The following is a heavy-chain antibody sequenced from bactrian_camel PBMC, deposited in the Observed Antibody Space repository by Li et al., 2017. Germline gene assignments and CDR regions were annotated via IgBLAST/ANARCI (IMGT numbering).Heavy chain of an antibody. CDR3: AAGLYSDGYSYTPPVNY. J-gene: IGHJ4*01. CDR1: GYAYGIAS. Sequence: HVQLVESGGGLVQPGGSLRLSCTASGYAYGIASMAWFRQVLGKECEGVAAIVSRTIGTYYTDSVKGRFTISRDNAKNTLYLQMNSLRLEDTAIYYCAAGLYSDGYSYTPPVNYWGQGTQVTVS. D-gene: IGHD2*01. CDR2: IVSRTIGT. V-gene: IGHV3S54*01.